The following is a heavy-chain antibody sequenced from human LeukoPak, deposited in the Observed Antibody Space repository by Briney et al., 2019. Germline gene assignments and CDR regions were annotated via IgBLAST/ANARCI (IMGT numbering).Heavy chain of an antibody. Sequence: SETLSLTCTVSGGSISSYYWSWIRQPPGKGLEWIGYIYYSGSTNYNPSLKSRVTISVDTSKNQFSLNLSSVTAADTAVYYCARDLLSTAGYFDYWGHGILVTVSS. D-gene: IGHD6-19*01. V-gene: IGHV4-59*01. CDR1: GGSISSYY. J-gene: IGHJ4*03. CDR3: ARDLLSTAGYFDY. CDR2: IYYSGST.